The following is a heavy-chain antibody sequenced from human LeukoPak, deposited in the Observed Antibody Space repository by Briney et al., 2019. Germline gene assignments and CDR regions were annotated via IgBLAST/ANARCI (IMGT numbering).Heavy chain of an antibody. CDR3: AIVVAARQGTIDP. J-gene: IGHJ5*02. CDR2: ISGSGGTT. D-gene: IGHD6-6*01. CDR1: GFTFSSYA. V-gene: IGHV3-23*01. Sequence: GGSLRLSCAASGFTFSSYAMSWVRQAPGKGLEXXXXISGSGGTTYYADSVKGRFTISRDISKSTLYVQMNSLRAEDTAVYYCAIVVAARQGTIDPWGQGTLVTISS.